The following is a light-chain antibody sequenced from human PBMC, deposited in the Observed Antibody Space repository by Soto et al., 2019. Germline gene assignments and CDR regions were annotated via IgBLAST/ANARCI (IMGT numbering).Light chain of an antibody. CDR1: QSVSSY. J-gene: IGKJ3*01. V-gene: IGKV3-11*01. CDR3: QQRSNWPPEFT. Sequence: EIVLTQSPATLSLSPGERATLSCRASQSVSSYLAWYQQKPGQAPRLLIYDASNRATGIPARFSGSGSGTDVTLTISSLEPEDFAVYYCQQRSNWPPEFTFGPGTKGDIK. CDR2: DAS.